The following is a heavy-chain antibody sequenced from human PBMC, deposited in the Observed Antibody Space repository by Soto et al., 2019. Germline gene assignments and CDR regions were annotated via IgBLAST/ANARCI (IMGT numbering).Heavy chain of an antibody. J-gene: IGHJ5*02. Sequence: GGSLRLSCAASGFTFSNFWVHWVRQAPGKGLVWVSRASPDGSSTSYADSVKGRFTISRDNAKNMLYMEMNSLRAEDTAVYYCASHGSGDYFWFDPWGQGTLVTVSS. CDR3: ASHGSGDYFWFDP. CDR2: ASPDGSST. CDR1: GFTFSNFW. D-gene: IGHD4-17*01. V-gene: IGHV3-74*01.